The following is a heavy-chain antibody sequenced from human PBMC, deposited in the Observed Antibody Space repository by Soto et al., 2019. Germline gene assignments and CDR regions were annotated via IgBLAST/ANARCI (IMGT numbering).Heavy chain of an antibody. CDR3: ARGTGLRYFDWLPADAFEI. V-gene: IGHV4-59*01. CDR2: IYYSGRT. J-gene: IGHJ3*02. CDR1: GGSISSYY. D-gene: IGHD3-9*01. Sequence: SETLSLTCTVSGGSISSYYWSWIRQPPGKGLEWIGYIYYSGRTSYNPSLKSRVTISVDTSKNQFSLKLSSVAAADTALYYCARGTGLRYFDWLPADAFEIWGQGTMVTVSS.